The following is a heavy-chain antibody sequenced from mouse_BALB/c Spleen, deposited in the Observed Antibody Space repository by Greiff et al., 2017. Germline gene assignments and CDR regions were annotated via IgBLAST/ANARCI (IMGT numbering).Heavy chain of an antibody. CDR1: GFTFTDYY. CDR2: IRNKANGYTT. D-gene: IGHD1-1*01. J-gene: IGHJ3*01. V-gene: IGHV7-3*02. CDR3: ARDKEYYGSPWFAY. Sequence: EVKLVESGGGLVQPGGSLRLSCATSGFTFTDYYMSWVRQPPGKALEWLGFIRNKANGYTTEYSASVKGRFTISRDNSQSILYLQMNTLRAEDSATYYGARDKEYYGSPWFAYWGQGTLVTVSA.